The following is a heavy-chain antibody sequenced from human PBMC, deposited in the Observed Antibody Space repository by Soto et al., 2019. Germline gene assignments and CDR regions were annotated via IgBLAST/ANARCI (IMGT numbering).Heavy chain of an antibody. Sequence: ASVKVSCKASGGTFSSYAISWVRQAPGQGLEWMGGIIPIFGTANYAQKFQGRVTITADESTSTAYMELSSLRSEDTAVYYCARKSGSSYYFDYWGQGTLVTVSS. V-gene: IGHV1-69*13. CDR3: ARKSGSSYYFDY. CDR1: GGTFSSYA. D-gene: IGHD1-26*01. CDR2: IIPIFGTA. J-gene: IGHJ4*02.